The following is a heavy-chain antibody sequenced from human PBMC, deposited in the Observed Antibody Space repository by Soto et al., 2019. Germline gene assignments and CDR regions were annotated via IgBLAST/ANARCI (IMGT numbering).Heavy chain of an antibody. V-gene: IGHV4-59*01. CDR1: GGSMSRYY. CDR3: ASNLSTSSTDERLDV. D-gene: IGHD1-1*01. J-gene: IGHJ1*01. Sequence: SESLSLTCTVSGGSMSRYYWTWIRQPPGKGLEWIWNIHYTGSTNDNPTLKSRSTIILGSSASQFLIKETPVTAPDTDVYYCASNLSTSSTDERLDVWGHGTLVTVSS. CDR2: IHYTGST.